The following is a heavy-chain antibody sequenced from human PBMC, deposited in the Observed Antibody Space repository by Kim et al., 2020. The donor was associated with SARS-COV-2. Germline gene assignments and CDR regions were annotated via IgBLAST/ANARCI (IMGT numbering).Heavy chain of an antibody. CDR1: GFTFSSYE. CDR3: ARDLVSWSGFMDV. V-gene: IGHV3-48*03. D-gene: IGHD3-3*01. J-gene: IGHJ6*02. CDR2: ISSSGSTI. Sequence: GGSLRLSCAASGFTFSSYEMNWVRQAPGKGLEWVSYISSSGSTIYYADSVKGRFTISRDNAKNSLYLQMNSLRAEDTAVYYCARDLVSWSGFMDVWGQGTTVTVSS.